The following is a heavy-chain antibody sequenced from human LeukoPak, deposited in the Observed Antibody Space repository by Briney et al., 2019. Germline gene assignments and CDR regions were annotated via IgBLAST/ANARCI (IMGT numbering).Heavy chain of an antibody. CDR2: INKDGGEK. D-gene: IGHD1-26*01. CDR3: VKDSPPRYSGSPPAY. Sequence: GGSLRLSCAASGFTFSSYWMNWVRQAPGKGLEWVANINKDGGEKYYVDSVKGRFTISRDNAKNSLYLQMNSLRADDTAVYYCVKDSPPRYSGSPPAYSGQGTLVTVSS. V-gene: IGHV3-7*03. J-gene: IGHJ4*02. CDR1: GFTFSSYW.